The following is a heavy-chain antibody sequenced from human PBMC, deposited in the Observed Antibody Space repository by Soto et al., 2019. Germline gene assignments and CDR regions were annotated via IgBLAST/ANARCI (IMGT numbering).Heavy chain of an antibody. D-gene: IGHD5-12*01. Sequence: HPGGSLRLSCAASGFTFSSYGMHWVRQAPGKGLEWVAVISYDGSNKYYADSVKGRFTISRDNSKNTLYLQMNSLRAEDTAVYYCAKDLEVEMAKLPWFDPWGQGTLVTVSS. J-gene: IGHJ5*02. CDR3: AKDLEVEMAKLPWFDP. V-gene: IGHV3-30*18. CDR2: ISYDGSNK. CDR1: GFTFSSYG.